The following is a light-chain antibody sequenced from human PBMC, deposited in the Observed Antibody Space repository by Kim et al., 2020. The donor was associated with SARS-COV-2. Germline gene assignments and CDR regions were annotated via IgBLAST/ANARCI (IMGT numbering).Light chain of an antibody. CDR3: LLYYAGAQV. Sequence: QAVVTQEPSLTVSQGGTVTLTCASSAGAVTSAYSTYCFQQKPGHAPRALIYSTSKKHYWTPARFSGSLLGGKAALTLSGVQSEDEAQYFCLLYYAGAQVFGGGTKLTVL. V-gene: IGLV7-43*01. CDR1: AGAVTSAYS. J-gene: IGLJ2*01. CDR2: STS.